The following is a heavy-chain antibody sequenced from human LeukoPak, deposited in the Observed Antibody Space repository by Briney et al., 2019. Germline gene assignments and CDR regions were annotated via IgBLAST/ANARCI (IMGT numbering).Heavy chain of an antibody. D-gene: IGHD5-18*01. V-gene: IGHV4-59*08. CDR1: GGSISSYY. Sequence: PSETPSLTCTVSGGSISSYYWSWIRQPPGKGLEWIGYIYYSGSTNYNPSLKSRVTISVDTSKNQFSLKLSSVTAADTAVYYCARRRGYSYDYWGQGTLVTVSS. CDR2: IYYSGST. J-gene: IGHJ4*02. CDR3: ARRRGYSYDY.